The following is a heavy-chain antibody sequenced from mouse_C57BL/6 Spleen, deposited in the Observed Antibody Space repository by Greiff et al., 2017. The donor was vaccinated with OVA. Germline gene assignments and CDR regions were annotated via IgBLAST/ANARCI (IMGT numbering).Heavy chain of an antibody. D-gene: IGHD1-1*01. CDR1: GYSFTGYY. CDR2: INPSTGGT. V-gene: IGHV1-42*01. Sequence: VQLKQSGPELVKPGASVKISCKASGYSFTGYYMNWVKQSPEKSLEWIGEINPSTGGTTYNQKFKAKATLTVDKSSSTAYMQLKSLTSEDSAVYYCASHYYGSSYVNYFDYWGQGTTLTVSS. CDR3: ASHYYGSSYVNYFDY. J-gene: IGHJ2*01.